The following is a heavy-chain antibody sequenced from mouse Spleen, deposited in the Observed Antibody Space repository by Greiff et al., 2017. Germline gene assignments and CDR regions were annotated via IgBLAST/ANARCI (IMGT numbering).Heavy chain of an antibody. CDR1: GFTFSSYD. J-gene: IGHJ4*01. CDR3: ARHVAARATGYAMDY. Sequence: EVKVVESGGGLVQPGGSRKLSCAASGFTFSSYDMSWVRQTPEKRLEWVATISSGGSYTYYPDSVKGRFTISRDNARNTLYLQMSSLRSEDTALYYCARHVAARATGYAMDYWGQGTSVTVSS. D-gene: IGHD3-1*01. V-gene: IGHV5-9*02. CDR2: ISSGGSYT.